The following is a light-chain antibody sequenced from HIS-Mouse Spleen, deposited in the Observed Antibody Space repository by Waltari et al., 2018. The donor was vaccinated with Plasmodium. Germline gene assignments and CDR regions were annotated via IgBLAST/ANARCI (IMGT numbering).Light chain of an antibody. CDR2: EDS. J-gene: IGLJ3*02. V-gene: IGLV3-10*01. CDR1: ALPKKY. Sequence: SYELTQPPSVSVSPGQTARITCSGDALPKKYAYWYQQKSGQAPVLVIYEDSKRPSGIPERCSGSSSGTMATLTISGAQVEYEADYYCYSTDSSGNHRVFGGGTKLTVL. CDR3: YSTDSSGNHRV.